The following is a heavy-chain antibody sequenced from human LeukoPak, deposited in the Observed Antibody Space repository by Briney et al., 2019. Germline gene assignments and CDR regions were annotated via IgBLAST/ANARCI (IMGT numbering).Heavy chain of an antibody. Sequence: PSETLSLTCAVYGGSFSGYYWSWIRRPPGKGLEWIGEINHSGSTNYNPSLKSRVTISVDTSKNQFSLKLSSVTAADTAVYYCAGYYGSGSFNPLGAFDIRGQGTMVTVSS. J-gene: IGHJ3*02. CDR1: GGSFSGYY. CDR3: AGYYGSGSFNPLGAFDI. D-gene: IGHD3-10*01. CDR2: INHSGST. V-gene: IGHV4-34*01.